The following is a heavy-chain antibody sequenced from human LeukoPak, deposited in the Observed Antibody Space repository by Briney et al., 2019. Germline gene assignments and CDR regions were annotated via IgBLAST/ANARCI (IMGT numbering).Heavy chain of an antibody. J-gene: IGHJ4*02. Sequence: HPGGSLRLSCAASGFTFSSYTMNWVRQAPGKGLEWVSCISSSTTIIYEADSVKGRFTISRDNAKNSLYLQMNSLRAEDTAVYYCARTQTTVTTARDYWGQGTLVTVSS. V-gene: IGHV3-48*04. D-gene: IGHD4-17*01. CDR1: GFTFSSYT. CDR3: ARTQTTVTTARDY. CDR2: ISSSTTII.